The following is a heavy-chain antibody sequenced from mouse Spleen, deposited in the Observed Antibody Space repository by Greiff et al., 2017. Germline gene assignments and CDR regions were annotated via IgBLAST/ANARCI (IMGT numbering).Heavy chain of an antibody. CDR3: ARGARATGGFDY. CDR1: GFTFSDYG. D-gene: IGHD3-1*01. Sequence: EVKVVESGGGLVKPGGSLKLSCAASGFTFSDYGMHWVRQAPEKGLEWVAYISSGSSTIYYADTVKGRFTISRDNAKNTLFLQMTSLRSEDTAMYYCARGARATGGFDYWGQGTTLTVSS. CDR2: ISSGSSTI. V-gene: IGHV5-17*01. J-gene: IGHJ2*01.